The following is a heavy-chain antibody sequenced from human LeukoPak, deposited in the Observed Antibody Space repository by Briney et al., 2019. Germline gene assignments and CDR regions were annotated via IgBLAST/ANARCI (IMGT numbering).Heavy chain of an antibody. CDR3: ARESGSMRWFDP. Sequence: PSETLSLTCTASGGSISGYYWSWIRQPAGKGLEWIGRMSTSGNSNYIPSLVSRVTMSVDTSKNQFSLNLSSVTAADTAAYYCARESGSMRWFDPWGQGTLVTVSS. CDR2: MSTSGNS. D-gene: IGHD6-25*01. J-gene: IGHJ5*02. V-gene: IGHV4-4*07. CDR1: GGSISGYY.